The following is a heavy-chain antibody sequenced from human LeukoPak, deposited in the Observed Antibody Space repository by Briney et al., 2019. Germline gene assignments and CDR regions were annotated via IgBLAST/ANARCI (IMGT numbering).Heavy chain of an antibody. V-gene: IGHV4-34*01. CDR1: GGSFSGYY. Sequence: SSETLSLTCAVYGGSFSGYYWSWIRQPPGKGLEWIGEINHSGSTNYNPSLKSRVTISVETSKNQFSLKMRSVAAADTALYYCARVQRYSGWWYFDLWGRGALVTVSS. J-gene: IGHJ2*01. CDR2: INHSGST. D-gene: IGHD6-19*01. CDR3: ARVQRYSGWWYFDL.